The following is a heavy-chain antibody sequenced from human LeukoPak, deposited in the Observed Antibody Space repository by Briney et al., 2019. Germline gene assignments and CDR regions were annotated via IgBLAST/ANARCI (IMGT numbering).Heavy chain of an antibody. Sequence: SETLSLTCTVSGGSVSSTSYYWAWMRQAPGKGLEWIGSDYYSGTTYYNPSLKSRVTTSVDTSKNQFSLKLSSVTAADTAVYYCARHNNYGANSMSFDSWGQGTLVTVSS. CDR1: GGSVSSTSYY. CDR2: DYYSGTT. J-gene: IGHJ4*02. CDR3: ARHNNYGANSMSFDS. D-gene: IGHD4-23*01. V-gene: IGHV4-39*01.